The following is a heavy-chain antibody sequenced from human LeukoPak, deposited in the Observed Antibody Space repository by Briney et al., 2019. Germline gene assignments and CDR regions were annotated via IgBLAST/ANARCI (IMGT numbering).Heavy chain of an antibody. Sequence: GGSLRLSCAASVVTFRLYGMHWVRQAPGKGLEWVAVILNDGSNQYYADSVKGRFTVSRDNSKNTVFLQVNSLRADDTAVYYCARDGVNWGIDLWGQGTLVIVSS. J-gene: IGHJ5*02. CDR3: ARDGVNWGIDL. CDR1: VVTFRLYG. CDR2: ILNDGSNQ. D-gene: IGHD7-27*01. V-gene: IGHV3-33*01.